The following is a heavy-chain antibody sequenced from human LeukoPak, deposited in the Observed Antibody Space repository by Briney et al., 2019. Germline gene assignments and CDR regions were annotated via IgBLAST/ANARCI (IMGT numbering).Heavy chain of an antibody. CDR1: GYTFTSYD. D-gene: IGHD3/OR15-3a*01. Sequence: GASVTVSLKASGYTFTSYDINWVRQPTGHGLEWMGWRNPYSGNTGYAQKLQGRVTITRHTSINTAYMELSSLRSQDTAAHFCAGGGDFWNGYREYAFDIWGQGKMVTVSS. CDR3: AGGGDFWNGYREYAFDI. J-gene: IGHJ3*02. V-gene: IGHV1-8*03. CDR2: RNPYSGNT.